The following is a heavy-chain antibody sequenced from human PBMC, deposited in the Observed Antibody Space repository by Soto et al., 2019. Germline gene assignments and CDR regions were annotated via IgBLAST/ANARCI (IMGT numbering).Heavy chain of an antibody. CDR2: IYYSGST. CDR1: CGSISSYY. J-gene: IGHJ6*02. V-gene: IGHV4-59*01. Sequence: PETLSLTCTFSCGSISSYYWSWIRQPPGKGLEWIGYIYYSGSTNYNPSLKSRVTISVDTSKNQFSLKLSSVTAADTAVYYCARHSSSWVGYYYYYGMDVWGQGTTVTVSS. CDR3: ARHSSSWVGYYYYYGMDV. D-gene: IGHD6-13*01.